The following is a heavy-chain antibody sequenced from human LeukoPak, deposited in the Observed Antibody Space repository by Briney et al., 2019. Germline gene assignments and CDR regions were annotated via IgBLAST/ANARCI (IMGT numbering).Heavy chain of an antibody. CDR3: VKLSSRVSQTIDY. CDR2: ISSNGGNT. V-gene: IGHV3-64*03. Sequence: GGSLRLSCAASGFTFRNYAMHWVRQAPGKGLEYVSGISSNGGNTYYADSVKGRFTITRDNSKNTLYVQMSSLRVEDTAVYYCVKLSSRVSQTIDYWGQGTLVTVAS. CDR1: GFTFRNYA. J-gene: IGHJ4*02. D-gene: IGHD6-13*01.